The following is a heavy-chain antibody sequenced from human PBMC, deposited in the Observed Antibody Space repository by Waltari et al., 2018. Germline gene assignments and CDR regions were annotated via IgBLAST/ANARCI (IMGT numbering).Heavy chain of an antibody. CDR1: GGSISSSY. D-gene: IGHD4-17*01. CDR2: IYYSGST. Sequence: QVQLQESGPGLVKPSESLSLTCTVSGGSISSSYWSWIRQPPGKGLEWIGYIYYSGSTNYNPSLKSRVTISVDTSKNQFSLKLSSVTAADTAVYYCARATVTTVLDVWGQGTTVTVSS. V-gene: IGHV4-59*01. CDR3: ARATVTTVLDV. J-gene: IGHJ6*02.